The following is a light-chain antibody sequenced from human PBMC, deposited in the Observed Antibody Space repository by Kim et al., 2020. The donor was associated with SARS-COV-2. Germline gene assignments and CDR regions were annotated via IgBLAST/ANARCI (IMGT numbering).Light chain of an antibody. CDR1: QGTGNY. CDR2: GAS. J-gene: IGKJ5*01. CDR3: QKYNSAPFT. V-gene: IGKV1-27*01. Sequence: SVGDRVTLTCRASQGTGNYLAWYQQKPGKVPKLLIYGASTLQSGVPSRFSGSGSETDFILTISSLQPEDVATYYCQKYNSAPFTFGPGTRLEIK.